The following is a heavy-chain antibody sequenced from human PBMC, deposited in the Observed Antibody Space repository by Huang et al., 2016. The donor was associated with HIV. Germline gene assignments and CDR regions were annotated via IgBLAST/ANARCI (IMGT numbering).Heavy chain of an antibody. V-gene: IGHV3-30-3*01. Sequence: QVQLVESGVGVVQPGRSLRLSCAASGFHFNNHAMHWVRQAPGKGLGCGAVISNDGSNNDYADSVKGRFTISRDSSKSTLFLHMTSLRTEDTAVYYCARAKDTWDAYDIWGQGTMVIVSS. J-gene: IGHJ3*02. D-gene: IGHD5-18*01. CDR1: GFHFNNHA. CDR2: ISNDGSNN. CDR3: ARAKDTWDAYDI.